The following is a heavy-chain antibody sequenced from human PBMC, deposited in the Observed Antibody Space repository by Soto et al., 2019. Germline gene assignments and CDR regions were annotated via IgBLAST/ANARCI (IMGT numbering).Heavy chain of an antibody. CDR3: ARVVLPYYGSGSYYNRPFYFHY. D-gene: IGHD3-10*01. CDR2: IKQDGSEK. Sequence: GSLRLSCAASGFTFSSYWMSWVRQAPGKGLEWVANIKQDGSEKYYVDSVKGRFTISRDNAKNSLYLQMNSLRAEDTAVYYCARVVLPYYGSGSYYNRPFYFHYWGQGAMATVSS. CDR1: GFTFSSYW. J-gene: IGHJ4*02. V-gene: IGHV3-7*01.